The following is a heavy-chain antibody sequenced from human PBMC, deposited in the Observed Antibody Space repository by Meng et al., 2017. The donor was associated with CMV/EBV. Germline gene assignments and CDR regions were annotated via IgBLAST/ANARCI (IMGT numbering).Heavy chain of an antibody. V-gene: IGHV3-72*01. J-gene: IGHJ6*02. D-gene: IGHD4-11*01. CDR3: ARGPAVINYYSHGLDV. Sequence: GRSLRPSCAASGSIFNDHYMDWVRQASGKGLEWVGRSRNKPNGYTTEYAASVKGRFTISRDGSKTSVFLQMNSLKTEDTAVYYCARGPAVINYYSHGLDVWGQGTTVTVSS. CDR2: SRNKPNGYTT. CDR1: GSIFNDHY.